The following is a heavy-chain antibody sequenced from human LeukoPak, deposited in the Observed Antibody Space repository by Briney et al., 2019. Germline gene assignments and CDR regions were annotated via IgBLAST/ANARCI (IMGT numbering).Heavy chain of an antibody. CDR3: ASLDTAKQPLANH. D-gene: IGHD5-18*01. Sequence: GGSLRLSCVASGLTVSNHWMSWVRQAPGKGLEWVANIKQERGQEYYVDSVKGRSTISKDSAKNSLYLQMNSLRVEDTAMYYCASLDTAKQPLANHWGQGTLVTVSS. J-gene: IGHJ5*02. CDR1: GLTVSNHW. CDR2: IKQERGQE. V-gene: IGHV3-7*03.